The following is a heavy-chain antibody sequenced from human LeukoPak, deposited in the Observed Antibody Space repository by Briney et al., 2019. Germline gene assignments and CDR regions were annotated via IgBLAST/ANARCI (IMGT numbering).Heavy chain of an antibody. CDR2: TSDGGNT. CDR1: GDSISSHY. CDR3: ASSGVAGNYYFFMDL. J-gene: IGHJ6*03. Sequence: ETLSLTCIVSGDSISSHYWTWIRQSAGKGLEWIGCTSDGGNTNYNPSLKSRVTISLDTSKNQVSLKLTSVTAADTAMYYCASSGVAGNYYFFMDLWGKGTTVTVSS. V-gene: IGHV4-59*11. D-gene: IGHD6-19*01.